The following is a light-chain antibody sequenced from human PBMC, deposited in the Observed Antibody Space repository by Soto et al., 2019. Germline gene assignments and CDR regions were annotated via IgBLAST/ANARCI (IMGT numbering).Light chain of an antibody. V-gene: IGLV1-40*01. J-gene: IGLJ2*01. CDR1: SSNIGAGYD. CDR2: GNS. CDR3: AAWDDSLNGL. Sequence: QSVLTQPPSVSGAPGQRVTISCTGSSSNIGAGYDVHWYQQLPGTAPKLLIYGNSKRPSGVPDRFSGSKSGASASLAISGLQSEDEADYYCAAWDDSLNGLFGGGTKVTVL.